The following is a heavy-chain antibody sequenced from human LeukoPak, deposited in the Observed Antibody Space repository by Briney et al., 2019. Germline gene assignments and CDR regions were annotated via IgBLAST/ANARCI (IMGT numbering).Heavy chain of an antibody. CDR2: IYTSGST. V-gene: IGHV4-61*02. J-gene: IGHJ6*02. Sequence: PSETLSLNCTVSGGSISSGSYYWSWIRQPAGKGLEWIGRIYTSGSTNYNPSLKSRVTTSVDTSKNQSSLKLSSVTAADTAVYYCARGRYRSSSWYPYHYCYYGMDVWGQGTTVTVSS. D-gene: IGHD6-13*01. CDR3: ARGRYRSSSWYPYHYCYYGMDV. CDR1: GGSISSGSYY.